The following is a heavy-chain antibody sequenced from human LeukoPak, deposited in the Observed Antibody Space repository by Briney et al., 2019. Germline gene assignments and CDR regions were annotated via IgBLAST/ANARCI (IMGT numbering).Heavy chain of an antibody. CDR3: ARPQVEDYYMDV. V-gene: IGHV3-30-3*01. Sequence: GGSLRLSCAASGFTFSSYAMHWVRQAPGKGLEWVAVISYDGSNKYYADSVKGRFTISRDNSKNTLYLQMNSLRAEDTAVYYCARPQVEDYYMDVWGKGTTVTVSS. CDR1: GFTFSSYA. J-gene: IGHJ6*03. CDR2: ISYDGSNK. D-gene: IGHD2-2*01.